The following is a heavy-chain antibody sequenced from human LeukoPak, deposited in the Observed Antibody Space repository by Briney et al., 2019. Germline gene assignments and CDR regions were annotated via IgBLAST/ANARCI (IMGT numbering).Heavy chain of an antibody. Sequence: ASVKVSCKASGYTFGSYEINWVRQATGQGPEWMGWMNSNTGNTGYAQKFQGRVTMTRNTSITTAYMELSSLRSEDTAVYYCARRVGYYYMDVWGKGTTVTVSS. J-gene: IGHJ6*03. V-gene: IGHV1-8*01. CDR1: GYTFGSYE. CDR3: ARRVGYYYMDV. CDR2: MNSNTGNT.